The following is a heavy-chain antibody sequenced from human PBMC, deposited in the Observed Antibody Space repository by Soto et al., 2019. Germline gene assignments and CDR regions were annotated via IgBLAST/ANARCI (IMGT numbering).Heavy chain of an antibody. D-gene: IGHD4-17*01. V-gene: IGHV3-48*01. CDR2: ISSSSTI. Sequence: EVQLVESGGGLVQPGGSLRLSCAASGFTFSSYSMNWVRQAPGKGLEWVSYISSSSTIYYADSVKGRFTISRDNAKNSLYLQMNSLRAEDTAVYYCARVLYGDYVAFDIWGQGTMVTVSS. CDR3: ARVLYGDYVAFDI. J-gene: IGHJ3*02. CDR1: GFTFSSYS.